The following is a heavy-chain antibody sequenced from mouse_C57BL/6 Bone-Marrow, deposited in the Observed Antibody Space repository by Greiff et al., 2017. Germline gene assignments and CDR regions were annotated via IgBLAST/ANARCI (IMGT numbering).Heavy chain of an antibody. CDR3: ARYLDYGGSFSPFAY. Sequence: VQLQQPGAELVKPGASVKLSCKASGYTFTSYWMHWVKQTPGQGLEWIGILHPDSGSTNYNEKFKSHATLTVDKSSSTAYMQLSSLTSEDSAVYYGARYLDYGGSFSPFAYWGRGTLVTVSA. D-gene: IGHD1-1*01. CDR1: GYTFTSYW. V-gene: IGHV1-64*01. J-gene: IGHJ3*01. CDR2: LHPDSGST.